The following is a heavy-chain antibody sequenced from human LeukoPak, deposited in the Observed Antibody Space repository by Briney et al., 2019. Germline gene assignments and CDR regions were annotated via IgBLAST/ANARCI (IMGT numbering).Heavy chain of an antibody. CDR1: GFTFSSYG. J-gene: IGHJ6*04. V-gene: IGHV3-23*01. Sequence: PGGSLRLSCAASGFTFSSYGMSWVRQAPGKGLEWVSAISGSGGSTYYADSVKGRFTISRDNSKNTLYLQMNSPRAEDTAVYYCASSPNWKVLYHVWGKGTTVTISS. CDR2: ISGSGGST. D-gene: IGHD1-1*01. CDR3: ASSPNWKVLYHV.